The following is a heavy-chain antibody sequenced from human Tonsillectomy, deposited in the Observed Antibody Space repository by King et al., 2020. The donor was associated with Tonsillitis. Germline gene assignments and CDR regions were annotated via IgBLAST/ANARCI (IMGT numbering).Heavy chain of an antibody. CDR1: GGTFSSYA. CDR2: IIPIFATA. D-gene: IGHD3-10*01. CDR3: AVAGRYGSGSYYARESRSRYYYYYGLDV. V-gene: IGHV1-69*12. J-gene: IGHJ6*02. Sequence: QLVQSGAEVKKPGSSVKVSCKASGGTFSSYAISWVRQAPGQGLEWMGGIIPIFATAKYAQNFQDRVTITADEFTNTAYMELSSLRSEDTAVYYCAVAGRYGSGSYYARESRSRYYYYYGLDVWGQGTTVTVSS.